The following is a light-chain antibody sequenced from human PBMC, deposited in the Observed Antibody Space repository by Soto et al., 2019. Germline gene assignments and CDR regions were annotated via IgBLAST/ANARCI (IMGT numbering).Light chain of an antibody. CDR2: GAS. V-gene: IGKV3-15*01. J-gene: IGKJ1*01. CDR1: QSVSSN. Sequence: EIVMTQSPATLSVSPWERATLSCRASQSVSSNLAWYQQKPGQAPRLLISGASTRATGIPARFSGSGSGTEFTLTISSPQSEDFAVYYCQQYNNWPRTFGQGTKVDI. CDR3: QQYNNWPRT.